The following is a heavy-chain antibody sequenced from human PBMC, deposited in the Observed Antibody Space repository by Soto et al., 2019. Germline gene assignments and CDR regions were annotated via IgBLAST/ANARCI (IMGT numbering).Heavy chain of an antibody. CDR1: GFTFDDYA. Sequence: HPGGSLRLSCAASGFTFDDYAMHWVRQAPGKGLEWVSGISWNSGSIGYADSVKGRFTISRDNAKNSLYLQMNSLRAEDTALYYCATWYSSSSFDYWGQGTLVTVSS. CDR2: ISWNSGSI. V-gene: IGHV3-9*01. J-gene: IGHJ4*02. CDR3: ATWYSSSSFDY. D-gene: IGHD6-6*01.